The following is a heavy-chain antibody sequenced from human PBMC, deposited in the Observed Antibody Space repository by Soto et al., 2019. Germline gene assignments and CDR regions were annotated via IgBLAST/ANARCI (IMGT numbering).Heavy chain of an antibody. Sequence: SETLSRTCTVSGGTISSWYWSWIRQPPGKGMEWIGYIYYSGSTNCNPSLKSRVTISIDRSKTQFSLKLSSVTAADTAVYYCAGRGCGSGGNCYFDYWGRGTLVTVSS. CDR2: IYYSGST. D-gene: IGHD2-15*01. J-gene: IGHJ4*02. CDR1: GGTISSWY. CDR3: AGRGCGSGGNCYFDY. V-gene: IGHV4-59*08.